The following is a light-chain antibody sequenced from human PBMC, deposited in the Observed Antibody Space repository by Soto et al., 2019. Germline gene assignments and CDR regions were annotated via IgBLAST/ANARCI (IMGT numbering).Light chain of an antibody. Sequence: QCGLNQPASVAGAPGRSITISRPGYNKKLGGYDYVSWYQHHPGKAPKLMIHDVSNRPSGVSNRFSGSKSGNTASLTISGLQAEDEADYYCSSYTSSSTPCVFGTGTKSPS. CDR1: NKKLGGYDY. CDR2: DVS. J-gene: IGLJ1*01. CDR3: SSYTSSSTPCV. V-gene: IGLV2-14*03.